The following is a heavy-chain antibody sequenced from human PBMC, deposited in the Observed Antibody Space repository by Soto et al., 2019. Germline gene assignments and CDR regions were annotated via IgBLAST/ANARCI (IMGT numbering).Heavy chain of an antibody. CDR3: AKGGVLVAAAIVY. CDR1: GFTFDDYA. J-gene: IGHJ4*02. D-gene: IGHD2-2*01. V-gene: IGHV3-9*01. Sequence: GGSLRLSCAASGFTFDDYAMHWVRQAPGKGLEWVSGISWNSGTIGYADSVKGRFTISRDNAKNSLYLQMNNLRAEDTALYYCAKGGVLVAAAIVYWGQGTLVTVSS. CDR2: ISWNSGTI.